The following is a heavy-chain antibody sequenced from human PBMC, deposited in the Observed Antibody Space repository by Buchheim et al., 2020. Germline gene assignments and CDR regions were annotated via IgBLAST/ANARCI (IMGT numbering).Heavy chain of an antibody. CDR2: INPSGGST. CDR3: GRDVLQWELLRGLDY. V-gene: IGHV1-46*01. Sequence: QVQLVQSGAEVKKPGASVKISCKASGYTFINYYMHWVRQAPGQGLEWMGIINPSGGSTTYAQKFQGRVTMTRDTSTNTVHMELSSLRSEDTAVYYCGRDVLQWELLRGLDYWGQGTL. D-gene: IGHD1-26*01. CDR1: GYTFINYY. J-gene: IGHJ4*02.